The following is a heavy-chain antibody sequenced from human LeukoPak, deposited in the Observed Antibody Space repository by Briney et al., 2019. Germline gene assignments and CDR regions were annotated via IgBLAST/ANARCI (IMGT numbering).Heavy chain of an antibody. CDR1: GYIFTSYA. D-gene: IGHD4-17*01. CDR2: INTNTGNP. CDR3: AREKNLYGDYVGETFDY. Sequence: ASVKVSCKASGYIFTSYAMHWVRQAPGQGLEWMGWINTNTGNPTYAQGFTGRFVFSLDTSVSTAYLQISSLKAEDTAVYYCAREKNLYGDYVGETFDYWGQGTLVTVSS. V-gene: IGHV7-4-1*02. J-gene: IGHJ4*02.